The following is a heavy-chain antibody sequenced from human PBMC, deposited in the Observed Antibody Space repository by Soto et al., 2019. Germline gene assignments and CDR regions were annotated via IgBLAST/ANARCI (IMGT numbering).Heavy chain of an antibody. V-gene: IGHV3-21*01. CDR3: ARGHSSSRKDRWFDP. D-gene: IGHD6-6*01. CDR2: ISSSSSYR. CDR1: GFTFSSYS. J-gene: IGHJ5*02. Sequence: EVQLVESGGGLVKPGGSLRLSCAASGFTFSSYSMNWVRQAPGKGLEWGSSISSSSSYRYYADSVKGRFTTSRDNAKNSLYLQMNSRRAEDTAVYYCARGHSSSRKDRWFDPWGQGTLVTVSS.